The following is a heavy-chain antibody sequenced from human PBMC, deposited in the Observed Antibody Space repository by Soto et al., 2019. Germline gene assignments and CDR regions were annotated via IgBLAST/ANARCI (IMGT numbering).Heavy chain of an antibody. Sequence: KTSETLSLTCTVSGGSVSSGSYYWSWIRQPPGKGLEWIGYIYYSGSTNYNPSLKSRVTISVDTSKNQFSLKLSSVTAADTAVYYCARDRRDGYNFGFDYWGQGTLVTV. CDR1: GGSVSSGSYY. J-gene: IGHJ4*02. D-gene: IGHD5-12*01. CDR3: ARDRRDGYNFGFDY. CDR2: IYYSGST. V-gene: IGHV4-61*01.